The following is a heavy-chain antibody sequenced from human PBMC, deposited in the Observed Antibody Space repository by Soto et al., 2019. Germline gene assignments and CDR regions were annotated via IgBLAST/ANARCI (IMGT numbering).Heavy chain of an antibody. CDR1: GFTFSSYA. Sequence: GGSLRLSCAASGFTFSSYAMSWVRQAPGKGLEWVSAISGSGGSTYYADSVKGRFTISRDNSKNTLYLQMNSLRAEDTAVYYCAKSGDIVATISSRSRPVAPLDFDYWGQGTLVTVST. V-gene: IGHV3-23*01. D-gene: IGHD5-12*01. CDR3: AKSGDIVATISSRSRPVAPLDFDY. CDR2: ISGSGGST. J-gene: IGHJ4*02.